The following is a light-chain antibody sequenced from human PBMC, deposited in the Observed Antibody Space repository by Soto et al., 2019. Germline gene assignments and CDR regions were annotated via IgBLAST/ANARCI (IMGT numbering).Light chain of an antibody. J-gene: IGLJ2*01. CDR1: SRDIGGYDF. V-gene: IGLV2-8*01. CDR3: SSYGGSNNLL. Sequence: QSVLTQPPSASGSHGQSVTISCTGTSRDIGGYDFVSWYQQHPGKAPKLLIYDVIKRPSGVPDRFSGSKSGNTASLTVSGLQTDDEADYYCSSYGGSNNLLFGGGTKVTVL. CDR2: DVI.